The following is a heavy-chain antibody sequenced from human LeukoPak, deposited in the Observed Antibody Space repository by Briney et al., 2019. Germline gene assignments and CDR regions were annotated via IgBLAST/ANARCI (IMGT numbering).Heavy chain of an antibody. V-gene: IGHV3-7*01. CDR2: IKQDGSDK. CDR1: GFTFSNYW. Sequence: GGSLRLSCAASGFTFSNYWMSWVHQAPGKGLEWVANIKQDGSDKYFVDSTRGRFTISRDNAKKSLYLQMNSLRAEDTAVYYCARMSSSGYFLWGQGALVTVSS. D-gene: IGHD3-22*01. CDR3: ARMSSSGYFL. J-gene: IGHJ4*02.